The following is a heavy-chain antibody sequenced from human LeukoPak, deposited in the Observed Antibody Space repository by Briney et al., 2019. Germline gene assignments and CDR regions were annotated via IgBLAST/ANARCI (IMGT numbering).Heavy chain of an antibody. V-gene: IGHV3-21*01. D-gene: IGHD2-15*01. Sequence: GGSLRLSCAASGFTFSSYSMNRVRQAPGKGLEWVSSISSSSSYIYYADSVKGRFTISRDNAKNSLYLQMNSLRAEDTAVYYCARGYCSGGSCYLDYWGQGTLVTVSS. CDR3: ARGYCSGGSCYLDY. CDR1: GFTFSSYS. J-gene: IGHJ4*02. CDR2: ISSSSSYI.